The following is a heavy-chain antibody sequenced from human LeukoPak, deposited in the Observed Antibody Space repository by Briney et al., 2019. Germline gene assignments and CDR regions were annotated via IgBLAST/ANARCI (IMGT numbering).Heavy chain of an antibody. J-gene: IGHJ4*02. CDR1: GFSFSDYT. Sequence: GGSLRLSCTASGFSFSDYTMNWVCQAPGKGLEWLSSISSGSAYIHYADSVKGRFTISRDNAKNSLNLQMSSLRAEDTAVYYCASGTTGTTGFNYWGQGTLVTVSS. CDR3: ASGTTGTTGFNY. D-gene: IGHD1-7*01. CDR2: ISSGSAYI. V-gene: IGHV3-21*01.